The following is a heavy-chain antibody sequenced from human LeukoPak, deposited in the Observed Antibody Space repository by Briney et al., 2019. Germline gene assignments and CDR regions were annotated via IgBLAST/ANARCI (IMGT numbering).Heavy chain of an antibody. D-gene: IGHD5-18*01. CDR1: GFTFSSYS. CDR3: ARTGGSYGHYYYYNYYMDV. J-gene: IGHJ6*03. Sequence: GGSLRLSCAASGFTFSSYSMNWVRQAPGKGLEWVSYISSGSSTTIYYADVRKRRFNTCRDTAKNSLYQQMNNLAAEETAVYYCARTGGSYGHYYYYNYYMDVWGKGTTVTVSS. CDR2: ISSGSSTTI. V-gene: IGHV3-48*01.